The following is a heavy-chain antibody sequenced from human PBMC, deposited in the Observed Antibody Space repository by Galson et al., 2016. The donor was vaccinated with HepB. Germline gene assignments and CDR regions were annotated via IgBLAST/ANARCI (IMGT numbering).Heavy chain of an antibody. Sequence: ETLSLTCTVSDGSISGYYWSWIRQPPGKGPEWIGYINYSGYTSYNPSLKSRLTISVDTSKNQFSLRLTSVTAADTAVFYCARGPGHRQTHDAFDIWGQGTLVTVSS. CDR1: DGSISGYY. CDR3: ARGPGHRQTHDAFDI. J-gene: IGHJ3*02. CDR2: INYSGYT. V-gene: IGHV4-59*01.